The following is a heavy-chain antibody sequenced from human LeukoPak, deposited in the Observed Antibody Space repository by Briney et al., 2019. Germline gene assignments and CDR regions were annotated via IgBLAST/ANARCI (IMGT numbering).Heavy chain of an antibody. D-gene: IGHD2-2*01. J-gene: IGHJ6*03. CDR2: ISYDGSNK. V-gene: IGHV3-30-3*02. CDR3: AKWRVVPAALGSPYYYYYMDV. CDR1: GFTFSSYA. Sequence: GGSLRLSCAASGFTFSSYAMHWVRQAPGKGLEWVAVISYDGSNKYYADSVKGRFTISRDNSKNTLYLQMNSLRAEDTAVYYCAKWRVVPAALGSPYYYYYMDVWGTGTTVIVSS.